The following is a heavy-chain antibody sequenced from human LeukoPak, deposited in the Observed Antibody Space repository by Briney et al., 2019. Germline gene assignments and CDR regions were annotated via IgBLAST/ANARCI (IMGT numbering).Heavy chain of an antibody. CDR2: INHSGST. V-gene: IGHV4-34*01. D-gene: IGHD4-23*01. Sequence: SETLSLTCAVYGGSFSGFCWSWIRQPPGKGLEWIGEINHSGSTNYNPSLKSRVTISVDTSKNQFSLKLSSVTAADTAVYYCATMDYGGNYIDYWGQGTLVTVSS. CDR3: ATMDYGGNYIDY. J-gene: IGHJ4*02. CDR1: GGSFSGFC.